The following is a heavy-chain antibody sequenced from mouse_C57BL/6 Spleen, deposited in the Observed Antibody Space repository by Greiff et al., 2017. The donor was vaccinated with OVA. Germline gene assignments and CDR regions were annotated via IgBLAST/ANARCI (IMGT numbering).Heavy chain of an antibody. D-gene: IGHD1-2*01. V-gene: IGHV3-6*01. CDR2: ISYDGSN. CDR1: GYSITSGYY. J-gene: IGHJ3*01. Sequence: EVQLVESGPGLVKPSPSLSLTCSVTGYSITSGYYWNWIRQFPGNKLEWMGYISYDGSNNYNPSLKNRISLTRDTSKNQFFLKLNSVTTEDTATYYCARDRDYYGSFAYWGQGTLVTVSA. CDR3: ARDRDYYGSFAY.